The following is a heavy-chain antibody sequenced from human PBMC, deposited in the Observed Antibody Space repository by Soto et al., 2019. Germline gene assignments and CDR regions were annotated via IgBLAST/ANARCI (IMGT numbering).Heavy chain of an antibody. Sequence: VQLVESGGGLVKPGGSLRLSCAASGFTFSDYYMSWIRQAPGKGLEWVSYISSSSSYTNYADSVKGRFTISRDNAKNSLYLQMNSLRAEDTAVYYCAREATVTTDFDYWGQGTLVTVSS. J-gene: IGHJ4*02. CDR3: AREATVTTDFDY. CDR1: GFTFSDYY. V-gene: IGHV3-11*06. D-gene: IGHD4-4*01. CDR2: ISSSSSYT.